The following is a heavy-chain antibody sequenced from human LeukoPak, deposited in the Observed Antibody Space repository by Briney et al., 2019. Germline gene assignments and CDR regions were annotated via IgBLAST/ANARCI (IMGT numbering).Heavy chain of an antibody. J-gene: IGHJ4*02. CDR2: IWYDGSNK. CDR1: GFTFSSFG. CDR3: ATARNFRFEY. V-gene: IGHV3-33*03. Sequence: GRSLRLSCAASGFTFSSFGMHWVRQTPGKGLEWVAVIWYDGSNKYYAGSVEGRFTISRDNSKNTLFLQMNNLRTEDTALYFCATARNFRFEYWGQGSLVIVSA. D-gene: IGHD1-7*01.